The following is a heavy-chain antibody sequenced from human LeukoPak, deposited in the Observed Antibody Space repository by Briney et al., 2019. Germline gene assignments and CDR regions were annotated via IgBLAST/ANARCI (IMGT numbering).Heavy chain of an antibody. D-gene: IGHD3-3*01. CDR1: GYTFTSYD. V-gene: IGHV1-18*01. J-gene: IGHJ6*03. Sequence: ASVKVSCKASGYTFTSYDINWVRQAPGQGLEWMGWISAYNGNTNYAQKLQGRVTMTTDTSTRTAYMELRSLRSDDTAIYYCVRVSTIYYYMDVWGKGTTVTVSS. CDR3: VRVSTIYYYMDV. CDR2: ISAYNGNT.